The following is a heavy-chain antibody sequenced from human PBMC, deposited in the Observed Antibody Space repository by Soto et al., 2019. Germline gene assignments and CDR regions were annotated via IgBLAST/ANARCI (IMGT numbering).Heavy chain of an antibody. D-gene: IGHD1-1*01. Sequence: GASVKVSCKASGYTFTGYYMHWVRQAPGQGLEWMGWINPNSGGTNYAQKFQGWVTMTRDTSISTAYMELSRLRSDDTAVYYCARDGQGRGYLERRSCWFDPWGQGTLVTVSS. J-gene: IGHJ5*02. CDR1: GYTFTGYY. CDR3: ARDGQGRGYLERRSCWFDP. V-gene: IGHV1-2*04. CDR2: INPNSGGT.